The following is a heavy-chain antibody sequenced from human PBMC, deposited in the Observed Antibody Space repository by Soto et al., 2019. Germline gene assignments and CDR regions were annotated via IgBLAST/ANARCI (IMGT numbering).Heavy chain of an antibody. V-gene: IGHV3-74*01. CDR1: GFTFSSYW. Sequence: GESLKISCAASGFTFSSYWMHWVRQAPGKGLVWVSRINSDGSSTSYADSVKGRFTISRDNAKNTLYLQMNSLRAEDTAVYYCARAASDDYGDYYDALWLYYRGQGTLVTVSS. CDR3: ARAASDDYGDYYDALWLYY. D-gene: IGHD4-17*01. CDR2: INSDGSST. J-gene: IGHJ4*02.